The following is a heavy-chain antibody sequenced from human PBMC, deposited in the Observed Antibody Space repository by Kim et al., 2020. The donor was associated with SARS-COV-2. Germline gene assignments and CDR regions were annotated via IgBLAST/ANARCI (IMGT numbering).Heavy chain of an antibody. V-gene: IGHV3-23*01. CDR3: AKDAGSYYDYYYYYGMDV. D-gene: IGHD1-26*01. CDR1: GFTFSSYA. J-gene: IGHJ6*02. Sequence: GGSLRLSCAASGFTFSSYAMSWVRQAPGKGLEWVSAISGSGGSTYYADSVKGRFTISRDNSKNTLYLQINSLRAEDTAVYYCAKDAGSYYDYYYYYGMDVWGQGTTVTVSS. CDR2: ISGSGGST.